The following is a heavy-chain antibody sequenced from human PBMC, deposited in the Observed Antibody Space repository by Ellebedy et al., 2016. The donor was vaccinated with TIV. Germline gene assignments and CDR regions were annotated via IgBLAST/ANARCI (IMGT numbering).Heavy chain of an antibody. CDR3: ARETFNDVDLKLWGTFDI. Sequence: GGSLRLSCAASELTVSSNYMSWVRQAPGKGLEWVSVIGIDSTTYYADSVKGRFTISRDKSKNTLYIEMNSLGAEDTAVYYCARETFNDVDLKLWGTFDIWGQGTVVAVSS. CDR2: IGIDSTT. CDR1: ELTVSSNY. V-gene: IGHV3-66*01. D-gene: IGHD3-10*01. J-gene: IGHJ3*02.